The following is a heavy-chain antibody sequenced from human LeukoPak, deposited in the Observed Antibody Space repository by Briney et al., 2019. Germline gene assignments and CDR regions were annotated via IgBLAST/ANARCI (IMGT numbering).Heavy chain of an antibody. CDR2: IYYSGST. CDR1: GGSISSSSYN. Sequence: SETLSLTCTVSGGSISSSSYNWGWIRQPPGKGLEWIGNIYYSGSTYYNPSLKSRVTISVDTSKNQFSLKLSSVTAADTAVYYCARAIQVAANWFDPWGQGTLVTVSS. CDR3: ARAIQVAANWFDP. D-gene: IGHD1-1*01. V-gene: IGHV4-39*01. J-gene: IGHJ5*02.